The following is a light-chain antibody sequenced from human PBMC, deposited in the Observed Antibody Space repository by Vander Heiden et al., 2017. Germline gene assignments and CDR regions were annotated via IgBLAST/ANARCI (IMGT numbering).Light chain of an antibody. V-gene: IGKV1-9*01. CDR1: QGVSNY. Sequence: SQLTQSPSSLSASVGDRVTLTFLPGQGVSNYLAWYQQIPGKAPKLLIYAASTSPSGVPSRFSGSGSGTDFTLTISSLQPEDFATYYCQQVDTYPRTFGQGTKVDIK. CDR3: QQVDTYPRT. CDR2: AAS. J-gene: IGKJ1*01.